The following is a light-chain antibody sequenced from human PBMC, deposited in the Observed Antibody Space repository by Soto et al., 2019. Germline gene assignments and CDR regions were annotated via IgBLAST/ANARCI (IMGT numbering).Light chain of an antibody. CDR3: GTWDSSLNAGRL. V-gene: IGLV1-51*02. Sequence: QSVMTRHPSLSAAPGQKFTVSGSGSISNIWNNYVSWYQQFRGTAPNLLIYEDNKRPSGIPDRFSASKSGTSATLAITGLQTGDEAEYHCGTWDSSLNAGRLFGTGTKVTVL. J-gene: IGLJ1*01. CDR2: EDN. CDR1: ISNIWNNY.